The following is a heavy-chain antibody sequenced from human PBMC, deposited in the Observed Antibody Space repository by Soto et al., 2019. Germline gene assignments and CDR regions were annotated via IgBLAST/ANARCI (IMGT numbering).Heavy chain of an antibody. CDR3: ARERSAAGTGWFDP. Sequence: QVQLVQSGAEVKKPGASVKVSCKASGYTFTSYDINWVRQATGQGLEWMGWMNPNSGNTGYAQKFQGRVTMTRNTSISTASMELSSLRSEDTAVYYCARERSAAGTGWFDPWGHGTLVTVSS. D-gene: IGHD6-13*01. J-gene: IGHJ5*02. CDR2: MNPNSGNT. V-gene: IGHV1-8*01. CDR1: GYTFTSYD.